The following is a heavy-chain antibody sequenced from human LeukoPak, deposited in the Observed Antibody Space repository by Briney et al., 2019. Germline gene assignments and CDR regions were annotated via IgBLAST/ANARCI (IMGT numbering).Heavy chain of an antibody. CDR3: ARGRYCSADICSGGDAFDI. D-gene: IGHD2-15*01. CDR2: IYTRGST. V-gene: IGHV4-4*07. J-gene: IGHJ3*02. Sequence: SETLSLTCTVSGGSINNYYWSWIRQPAGKGLEWIGRIYTRGSTNYNPSLKSRVTMSVDTSKNQFSLKLSSVTAADTAVYYCARGRYCSADICSGGDAFDIWGHGTMVSVSS. CDR1: GGSINNYY.